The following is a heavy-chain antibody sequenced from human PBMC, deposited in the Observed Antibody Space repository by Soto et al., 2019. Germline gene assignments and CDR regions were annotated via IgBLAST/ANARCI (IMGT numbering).Heavy chain of an antibody. CDR1: GFTFSNYL. J-gene: IGHJ6*02. CDR2: INSEGSIT. D-gene: IGHD5-12*01. CDR3: VRGAFSGYSSYYYGVDV. V-gene: IGHV3-74*01. Sequence: PGGSLRLSCVASGFTFSNYLMHWVRQAPGKGLVWVSRINSEGSITSYVDSVKGRFTISRDNAKNTVYLQMNSLRAEDTAVYYCVRGAFSGYSSYYYGVDVWGQGTTVTVSS.